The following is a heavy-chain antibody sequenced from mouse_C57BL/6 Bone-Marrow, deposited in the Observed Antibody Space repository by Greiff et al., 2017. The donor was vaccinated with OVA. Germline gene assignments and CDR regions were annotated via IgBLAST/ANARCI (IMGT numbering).Heavy chain of an antibody. CDR2: IYPRSGNT. J-gene: IGHJ1*03. CDR1: GYTFTSYG. CDR3: AREGYDYYPTFWYFDV. Sequence: ESGAELARPGASVKLSCKASGYTFTSYGISWVKQRTGQGLEWIGEIYPRSGNTYYNEKFKGKATLTADKSSSTAYMELRSLTSEDSAVYFCAREGYDYYPTFWYFDVWGTGTTVTVSS. D-gene: IGHD2-4*01. V-gene: IGHV1-81*01.